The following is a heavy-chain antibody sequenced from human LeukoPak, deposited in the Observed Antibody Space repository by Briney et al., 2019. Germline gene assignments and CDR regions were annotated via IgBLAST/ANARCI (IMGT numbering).Heavy chain of an antibody. Sequence: GGSLRLSCEASGFTFRNYGINWVRQAPGEGLEWVAHIRFDGSEIYYADSLKGRFTISRDNAKNSLYLQMNSLRAEDTAVYYCARGDGGETTNGGYYFNYWGQGTLVTVSS. J-gene: IGHJ4*02. CDR3: ARGDGGETTNGGYYFNY. V-gene: IGHV3-30*02. CDR2: IRFDGSEI. D-gene: IGHD2-8*01. CDR1: GFTFRNYG.